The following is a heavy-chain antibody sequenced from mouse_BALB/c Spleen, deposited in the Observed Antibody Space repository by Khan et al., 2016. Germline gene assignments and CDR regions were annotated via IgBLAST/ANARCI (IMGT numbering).Heavy chain of an antibody. Sequence: QIQLVQSGPELKRPGKTVKISCKASGYTFTNYGINWVKQAPGKGLKWMGWINTYSGESTYADDFKGRFAFSLETSANTAYLQINNLKNEDTATYFCARYRYYYGSSRYFDGGGAGTTVTVSS. J-gene: IGHJ1*01. CDR2: INTYSGES. D-gene: IGHD1-1*01. CDR1: GYTFTNYG. CDR3: ARYRYYYGSSRYFDG. V-gene: IGHV9-3-1*01.